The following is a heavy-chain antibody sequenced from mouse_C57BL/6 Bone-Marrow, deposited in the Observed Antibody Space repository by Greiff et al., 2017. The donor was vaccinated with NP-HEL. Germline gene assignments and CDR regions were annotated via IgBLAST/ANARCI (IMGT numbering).Heavy chain of an antibody. CDR2: IYPNSGST. CDR1: GYTFTSYW. Sequence: QVQLQQPGAELVKPGASVKLSCKASGYTFTSYWMHWVKQRPGQGLEWIGMIYPNSGSTNYNENFKSKPTLTVDKSSSAAYMQLSSLTSEDAAVYYSARCIMGFTTWGQGTLVTVSA. J-gene: IGHJ3*01. V-gene: IGHV1-64*01. CDR3: ARCIMGFTT.